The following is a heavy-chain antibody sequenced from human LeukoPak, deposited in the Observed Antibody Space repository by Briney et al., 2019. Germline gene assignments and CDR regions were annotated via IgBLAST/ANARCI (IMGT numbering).Heavy chain of an antibody. CDR2: IIPIFGTA. CDR3: ASPDYYDSSGYSTYYYYYMDV. Sequence: ASVKVSCKASGGTFSSYAISWVRQAPGQGLEWMGGIIPIFGTANYAQKLQGRVTITADKSTSTAYMELSSLRSEDTAVYYCASPDYYDSSGYSTYYYYYMDVWGKGTTVTVSS. J-gene: IGHJ6*03. V-gene: IGHV1-69*06. D-gene: IGHD3-22*01. CDR1: GGTFSSYA.